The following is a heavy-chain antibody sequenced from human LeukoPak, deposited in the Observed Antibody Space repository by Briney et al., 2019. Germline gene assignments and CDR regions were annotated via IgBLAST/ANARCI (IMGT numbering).Heavy chain of an antibody. CDR2: ISYDGNNK. CDR1: GFSFSSYA. D-gene: IGHD5-18*01. V-gene: IGHV3-30*01. J-gene: IGHJ6*03. CDR3: ASWTAMVNPDYYYYYMDV. Sequence: PGGSLRLSCAASGFSFSSYAIHWVRQAPGKGLEWVAVISYDGNNKYYADSVKGRFTTSRDNSKNTLYLQMNSLRAEDTAVYYCASWTAMVNPDYYYYYMDVWGKGTTVTVSS.